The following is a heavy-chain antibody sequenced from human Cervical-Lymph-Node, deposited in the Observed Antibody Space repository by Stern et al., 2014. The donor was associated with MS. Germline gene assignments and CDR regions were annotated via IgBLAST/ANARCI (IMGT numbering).Heavy chain of an antibody. CDR1: GYSFATYW. D-gene: IGHD5-18*01. V-gene: IGHV5-51*03. CDR2: IYPGASDT. Sequence: EVQLVASGAEVKKPGESLKISCKGSGYSFATYWIGWGRQMPGKGLEGMGVIYPGASDTRYSPSFQGQFTISADKSISTAYLHWSSLKASDTAMYYCARPGDDTAKYGLDVWGQGTTVTVSS. CDR3: ARPGDDTAKYGLDV. J-gene: IGHJ6*02.